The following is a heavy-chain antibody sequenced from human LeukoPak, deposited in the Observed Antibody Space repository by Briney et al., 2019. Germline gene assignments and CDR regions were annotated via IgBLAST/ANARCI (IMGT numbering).Heavy chain of an antibody. CDR1: GFTVSSNY. V-gene: IGHV3-53*01. CDR2: IYSDGST. D-gene: IGHD3-16*01. J-gene: IGHJ4*02. CDR3: ARDHRIGGS. Sequence: GGCLRLSCAASGFTVSSNYMSWVRQAPGKGLEWVSVIYSDGSTFYADSVKGRFTISRDISKNTLYLQMNSLRAGDTAVYYCARDHRIGGSWGQGPLVTVSS.